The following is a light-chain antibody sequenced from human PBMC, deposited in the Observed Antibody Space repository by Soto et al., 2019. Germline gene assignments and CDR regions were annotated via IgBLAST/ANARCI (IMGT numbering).Light chain of an antibody. V-gene: IGKV1-5*03. CDR1: QSISSW. CDR2: TAS. CDR3: QQYSSYPT. Sequence: DIQMTQSPSTLSASVGDRVTITCRASQSISSWLAWYQQKPGKAPKLLVYTASSLESGVPSRFSGSGSGTDFTLTISSLQPDDFATYYCQQYSSYPTFGQGTKVGIK. J-gene: IGKJ1*01.